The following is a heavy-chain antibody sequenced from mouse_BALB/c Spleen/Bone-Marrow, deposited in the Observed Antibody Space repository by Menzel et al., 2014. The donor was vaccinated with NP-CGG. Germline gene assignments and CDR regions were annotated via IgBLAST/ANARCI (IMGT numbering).Heavy chain of an antibody. CDR3: ARVYYGSGTYYFDY. Sequence: EVQLQESGPELVKPGASMKISRKASGYSFTGYTMNWVKQSHGKNLEWIGLINPYNGGTSYNQKFKGKATLTVDKSSSTAYMELLSLTSEDSAVYYCARVYYGSGTYYFDYWGQGTTLTVSS. V-gene: IGHV1-18*01. J-gene: IGHJ2*01. D-gene: IGHD1-1*01. CDR2: INPYNGGT. CDR1: GYSFTGYT.